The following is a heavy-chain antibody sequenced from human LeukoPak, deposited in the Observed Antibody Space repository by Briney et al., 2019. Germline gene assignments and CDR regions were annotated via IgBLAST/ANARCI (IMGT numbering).Heavy chain of an antibody. CDR2: INPSGGST. CDR3: ARLAGGYFDY. D-gene: IGHD3-10*01. V-gene: IGHV1-46*01. CDR1: GYTFTSYY. Sequence: ASVEASFKASGYTFTSYYVHWVRQAPGPGLEWMGMINPSGGSTIYSQKFQGRITMARGTSTSTVYMELSSLRSEDTAVYYCARLAGGYFDYWGQGTLVTVSS. J-gene: IGHJ4*02.